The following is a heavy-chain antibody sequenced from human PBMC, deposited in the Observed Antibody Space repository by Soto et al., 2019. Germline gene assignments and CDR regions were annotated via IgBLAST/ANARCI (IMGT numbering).Heavy chain of an antibody. CDR3: ARGLGDSSSVSGSSLLRFYYYGLDV. CDR2: IKQDGSEK. Sequence: HPGGSLRLSCAASGFTFSSSWMSWVRQAPGKGLEWVANIKQDGSEKYYVDSVKGRFTISRDNAKNSLYLQMNSLRAEDTAVFYCARGLGDSSSVSGSSLLRFYYYGLDVWGQGTTVTVSS. CDR1: GFTFSSSW. V-gene: IGHV3-7*01. J-gene: IGHJ6*02. D-gene: IGHD3-10*01.